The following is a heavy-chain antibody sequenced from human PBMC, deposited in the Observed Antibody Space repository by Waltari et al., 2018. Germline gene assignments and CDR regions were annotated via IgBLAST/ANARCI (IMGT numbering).Heavy chain of an antibody. CDR3: AKVWKNYRTDY. J-gene: IGHJ4*02. CDR2: SYYSGNT. Sequence: QLQLQESGPGLVKPSETLSLTCTVSSGAISSSGYYWGWIRQPPGKGLEWMGSSYYSGNTYYNPSLNKRVTISVDTSKNQCSLKVTSVTAADTAVYYCAKVWKNYRTDYWGQGTLVTVSS. V-gene: IGHV4-39*07. CDR1: SGAISSSGYY. D-gene: IGHD1-7*01.